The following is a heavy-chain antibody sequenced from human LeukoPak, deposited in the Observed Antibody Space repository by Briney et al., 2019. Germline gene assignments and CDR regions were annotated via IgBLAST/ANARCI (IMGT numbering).Heavy chain of an antibody. Sequence: PGGSLRLSCAASGFTFSSYGMHWVRQAPGKGLEWVAVISYDGSNKYYADSVKGRFTISRDNAKSSLYLQMNSLRAEDTAVYYCAKDRVDASYYFDYWGRGTLVTVSS. CDR1: GFTFSSYG. V-gene: IGHV3-30*18. J-gene: IGHJ4*02. CDR3: AKDRVDASYYFDY. D-gene: IGHD3-3*01. CDR2: ISYDGSNK.